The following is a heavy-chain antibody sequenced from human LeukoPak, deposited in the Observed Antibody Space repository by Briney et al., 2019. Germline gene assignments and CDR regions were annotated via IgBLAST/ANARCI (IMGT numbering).Heavy chain of an antibody. J-gene: IGHJ4*02. CDR1: GYTFTSYD. V-gene: IGHV1-8*01. Sequence: GASVKVSCKASGYTFTSYDINWVRQATGQGLEWMGWMNPNSGNTGYAQKFQGRVTMTRNTSISTAYMELSSLRSEDTAVYYCARGEWDDYGDPRDFDYWGQGTLVTVSS. CDR2: MNPNSGNT. D-gene: IGHD4-17*01. CDR3: ARGEWDDYGDPRDFDY.